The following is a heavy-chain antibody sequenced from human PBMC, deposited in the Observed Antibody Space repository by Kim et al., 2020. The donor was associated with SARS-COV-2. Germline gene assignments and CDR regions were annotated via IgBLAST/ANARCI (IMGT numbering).Heavy chain of an antibody. CDR2: ISSSSSYI. J-gene: IGHJ4*02. CDR1: GFTFSSYS. V-gene: IGHV3-21*01. D-gene: IGHD3-10*01. CDR3: ARVGASLWFGELSDYFDY. Sequence: GGSLRLSCAASGFTFSSYSMNWVRQAPGKGLEWVSSISSSSSYIYYADSVKGRFTISRDNAKNSLYLQMNSLRAEDTAVYYCARVGASLWFGELSDYFDYWGQGTLVTVSS.